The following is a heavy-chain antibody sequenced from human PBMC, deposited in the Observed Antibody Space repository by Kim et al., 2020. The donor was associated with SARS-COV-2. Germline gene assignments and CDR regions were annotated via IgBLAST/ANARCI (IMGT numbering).Heavy chain of an antibody. CDR2: IYYSGST. D-gene: IGHD6-19*01. CDR1: GGSISSYY. Sequence: SETLSLTCTVSGGSISSYYWSWIRQPPGKGLEWIGYIYYSGSTNYNPSLKSRVTISVDTSKNQFSLKLSYVTAADTAVYYCARAYSGWYTHFDYWGQGTLVTVSS. J-gene: IGHJ4*02. V-gene: IGHV4-59*01. CDR3: ARAYSGWYTHFDY.